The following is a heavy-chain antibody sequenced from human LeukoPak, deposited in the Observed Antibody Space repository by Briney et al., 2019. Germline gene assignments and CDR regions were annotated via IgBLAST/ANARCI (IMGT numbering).Heavy chain of an antibody. CDR1: GFTFGGYW. CDR3: AKVTSESYSGFDY. V-gene: IGHV3-74*01. CDR2: INSDGSST. Sequence: GGSLRLSCAASGFTFGGYWMHWVRQAPGKGLVWVSRINSDGSSTTYADSVKGRFTISRDNSKNTLYLQMNSLRTEDTAVYYCAKVTSESYSGFDYWGQGTLVTVSS. J-gene: IGHJ4*02. D-gene: IGHD1-26*01.